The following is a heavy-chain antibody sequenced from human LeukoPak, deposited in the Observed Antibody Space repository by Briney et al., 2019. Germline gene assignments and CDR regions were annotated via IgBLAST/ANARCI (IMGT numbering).Heavy chain of an antibody. Sequence: GGSLRLSCAASGFTFSSYVMSWVRQAPGKGLEWVSALTGSSDSTYYADSVEDRFTISRDNSKNTLYLQMNSLRAEDTAVYYCARGEMATIYWGQGTLVTVSS. D-gene: IGHD5-24*01. CDR2: LTGSSDST. V-gene: IGHV3-23*01. CDR3: ARGEMATIY. CDR1: GFTFSSYV. J-gene: IGHJ4*02.